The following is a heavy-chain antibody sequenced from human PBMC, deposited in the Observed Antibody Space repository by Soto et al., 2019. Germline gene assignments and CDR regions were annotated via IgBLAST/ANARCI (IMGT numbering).Heavy chain of an antibody. Sequence: VQLLESGGGLVQPGGSLSLSCAASGFTFSSYAMSWVRQAPGKGLEWVSAISGSGGGTYYADSAKGRFTISRDNSKTTLYLQMYSLRAEDTAVYYCVVRGVTNPLVYYYGMDVWGQGTTVTVSS. J-gene: IGHJ6*02. V-gene: IGHV3-23*01. D-gene: IGHD3-10*01. CDR2: ISGSGGGT. CDR1: GFTFSSYA. CDR3: VVRGVTNPLVYYYGMDV.